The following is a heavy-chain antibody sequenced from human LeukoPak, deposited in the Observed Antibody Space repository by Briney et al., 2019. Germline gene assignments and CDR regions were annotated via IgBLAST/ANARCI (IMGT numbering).Heavy chain of an antibody. Sequence: PGGSLRLSCAASGFTFSSYAMHWVRQAPGKGLEWVAVISYDGSNKYYADSVKGRFTISRDNSKNTLYLQMNSLRAEDTAVYYCARIYCSSTSCYSDYWGQGTLVTVSS. CDR3: ARIYCSSTSCYSDY. V-gene: IGHV3-30-3*01. CDR2: ISYDGSNK. CDR1: GFTFSSYA. J-gene: IGHJ4*02. D-gene: IGHD2-2*01.